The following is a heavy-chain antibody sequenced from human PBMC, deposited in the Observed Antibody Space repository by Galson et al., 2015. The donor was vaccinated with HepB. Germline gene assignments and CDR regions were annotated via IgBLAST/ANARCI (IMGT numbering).Heavy chain of an antibody. D-gene: IGHD2-2*01. Sequence: LRLAGAAPGFTVSNYAMSWVGQAPGEGLEWVSGLSRDGDSTYYADSVKGRFTISRDDSKNALYLQMNSLRAEDTAVYYCAKSRDLYCSTTSCAFDIWGQGTMVTVSS. CDR1: GFTVSNYA. CDR3: AKSRDLYCSTTSCAFDI. CDR2: LSRDGDST. V-gene: IGHV3-23*01. J-gene: IGHJ3*02.